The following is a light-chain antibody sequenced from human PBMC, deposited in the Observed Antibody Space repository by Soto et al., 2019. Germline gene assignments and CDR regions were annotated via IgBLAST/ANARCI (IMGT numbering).Light chain of an antibody. CDR1: SSNIGSNY. CDR3: AAWDDSLSGPWV. J-gene: IGLJ3*02. V-gene: IGLV1-47*01. Sequence: QSVLTQPTSASGTPGQRVTIPCSGSSSNIGSNYVYWYQQLPGTAPKLLIYRNNQRPSGVPDRFSGSKSGTSASLAISGLRSEDEADYYCAAWDDSLSGPWVFGGGTKLTVL. CDR2: RNN.